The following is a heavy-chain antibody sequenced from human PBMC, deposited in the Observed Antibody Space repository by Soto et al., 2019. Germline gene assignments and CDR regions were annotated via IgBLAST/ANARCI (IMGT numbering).Heavy chain of an antibody. J-gene: IGHJ2*01. D-gene: IGHD3-16*01. CDR3: ARDRTYYDYVWGSYQTIIASWYFDL. V-gene: IGHV1-69*13. CDR1: GGTFSSYA. CDR2: IIPIFGTA. Sequence: ASVKVSCKASGGTFSSYAISWVRQAPGQGLEWMGGIIPIFGTANYAQKFQGRVTITADESTSTAYMELRSLRSEDTAVYYCARDRTYYDYVWGSYQTIIASWYFDLWGRGTLVTVSS.